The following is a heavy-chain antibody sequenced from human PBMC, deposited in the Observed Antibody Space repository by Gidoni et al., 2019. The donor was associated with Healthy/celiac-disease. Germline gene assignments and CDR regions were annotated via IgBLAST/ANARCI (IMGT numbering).Heavy chain of an antibody. Sequence: QVQLVESGGGVVPPGRSLRLSCAASGFTFSSYCMHWVRQAPGKGLEWVAVIWYDGSNKYYADSVKGRFTISRDNSKNTLYLQMNSLRAEDTAVYYCARDTTYSSGWYPRYYYYGMDVWGQGTTVTVSS. J-gene: IGHJ6*02. V-gene: IGHV3-33*01. D-gene: IGHD6-19*01. CDR1: GFTFSSYC. CDR2: IWYDGSNK. CDR3: ARDTTYSSGWYPRYYYYGMDV.